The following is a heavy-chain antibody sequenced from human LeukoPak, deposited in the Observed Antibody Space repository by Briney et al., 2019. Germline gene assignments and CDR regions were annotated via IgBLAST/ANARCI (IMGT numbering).Heavy chain of an antibody. V-gene: IGHV4-59*01. J-gene: IGHJ4*02. D-gene: IGHD3-3*01. CDR2: IYYSGST. CDR1: GGSISSYY. Sequence: PSQTLSLTCTVSGGSISSYYWSWIRQPPGKGLEWIGYIYYSGSTNYNPSLKSRVTISVDTSKNQFSLRLSSVTAADMAVYYCARGFLGDYWGQGTLVTVSS. CDR3: ARGFLGDY.